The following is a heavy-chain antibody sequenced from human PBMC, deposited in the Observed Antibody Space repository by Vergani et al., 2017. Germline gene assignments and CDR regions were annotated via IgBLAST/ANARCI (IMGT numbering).Heavy chain of an antibody. D-gene: IGHD4-11*01. Sequence: QVQLQESGPGLVKPSQTLSLTCTVSGGSISSGSYYWSWIRQPAGKGLEWIGRIYTSGSTNYNPSLKSRVTISVDTSKNQFSLKLSSVTAADTAVYYCARDKARGAVTKYYYYYGMDVWGQGTTVTVSX. CDR2: IYTSGST. CDR1: GGSISSGSYY. CDR3: ARDKARGAVTKYYYYYGMDV. V-gene: IGHV4-61*02. J-gene: IGHJ6*02.